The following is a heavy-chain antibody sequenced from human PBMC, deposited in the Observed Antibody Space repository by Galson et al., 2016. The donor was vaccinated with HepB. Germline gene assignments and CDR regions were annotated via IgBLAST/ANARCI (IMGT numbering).Heavy chain of an antibody. Sequence: SLRLSCAASGFIFSRNALSWVRQAPGRGLEWVSAANGRSGKTYYADSVKGRFTISRDNSKNKVFLQMNSLRAEDTAVYYCAKEKENTSGWYTIDHWGQGTLVIVSS. CDR1: GFIFSRNA. CDR3: AKEKENTSGWYTIDH. CDR2: ANGRSGKT. V-gene: IGHV3-23*01. D-gene: IGHD6-19*01. J-gene: IGHJ4*02.